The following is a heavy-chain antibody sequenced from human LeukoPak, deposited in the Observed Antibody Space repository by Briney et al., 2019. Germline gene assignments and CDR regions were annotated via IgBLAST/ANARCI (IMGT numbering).Heavy chain of an antibody. D-gene: IGHD3-22*01. V-gene: IGHV1-18*01. CDR1: GGTFSSYA. Sequence: ASVKVSCKASGGTFSSYAISWVRQAPGQGLEWMGWISAYNGNTNYAQKLQGRVTMTTDTSTSTAYMELRSLRSDDTAVYYCARVAYYYDSMYAFDIWGQGTMVTVSS. J-gene: IGHJ3*02. CDR3: ARVAYYYDSMYAFDI. CDR2: ISAYNGNT.